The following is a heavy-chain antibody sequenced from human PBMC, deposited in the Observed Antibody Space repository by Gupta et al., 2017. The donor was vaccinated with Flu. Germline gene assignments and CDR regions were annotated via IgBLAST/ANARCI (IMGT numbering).Heavy chain of an antibody. D-gene: IGHD1-26*01. CDR1: A. J-gene: IGHJ6*02. CDR3: AKNRVAGAISYYYGLDV. Sequence: AMSWVRQAPGKGLEGVSGLSASGGRTYYADSVKGRFTISRDTSKNTLYLQMDSLRAEDTAVYYCAKNRVAGAISYYYGLDVWGQGTTVAVSS. V-gene: IGHV3-23*01. CDR2: LSASGGRT.